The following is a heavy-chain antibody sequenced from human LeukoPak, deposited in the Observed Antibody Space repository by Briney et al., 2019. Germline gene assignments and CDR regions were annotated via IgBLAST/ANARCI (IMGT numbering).Heavy chain of an antibody. CDR3: ARADAFGGNYYFDY. CDR2: INAGNGNT. D-gene: IGHD4-23*01. V-gene: IGHV1-3*01. CDR1: GYTFTSYA. J-gene: IGHJ4*02. Sequence: ASVKVSCKASGYTFTSYAMHWVRQAPGQRLEWMGWINAGNGNTKYSQKFQGRVTITRDTSASTAYMELSSLRSEDTAVYYCARADAFGGNYYFDYWGQGTLVTASS.